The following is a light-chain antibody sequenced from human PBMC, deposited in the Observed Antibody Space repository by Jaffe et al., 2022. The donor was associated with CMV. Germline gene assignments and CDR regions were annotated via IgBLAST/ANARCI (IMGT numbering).Light chain of an antibody. J-gene: IGLJ2*01. CDR3: CSYAGSYTLV. CDR2: DVS. Sequence: QSALTQPRSVSGSPGQSVTISCSGTSSDVGGYNYVSWYQLHPGKAPKFMIYDVSKRPSGVPYRFSGSKSGNTASLTISGLQAEDEADYYCCSYAGSYTLVFGGGTKLTVL. V-gene: IGLV2-11*01. CDR1: SSDVGGYNY.